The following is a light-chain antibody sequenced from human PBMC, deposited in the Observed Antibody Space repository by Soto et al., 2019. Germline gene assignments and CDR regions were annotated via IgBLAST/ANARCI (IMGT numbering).Light chain of an antibody. Sequence: DIVMTQSPDSLAVSLGERATINCKSSQSVLYSSNNKNYLAWYQQKPGQPPKLLIYWASTLESGVPDRFSGSRSGTDFTLAICSLQAEDLAVYYCQQYYSTPLSFGQGTKVEIK. J-gene: IGKJ1*01. CDR2: WAS. CDR3: QQYYSTPLS. V-gene: IGKV4-1*01. CDR1: QSVLYSSNNKNY.